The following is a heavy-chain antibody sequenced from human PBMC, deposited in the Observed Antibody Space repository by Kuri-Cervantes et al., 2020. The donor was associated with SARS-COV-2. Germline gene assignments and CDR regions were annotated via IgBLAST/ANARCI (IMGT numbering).Heavy chain of an antibody. D-gene: IGHD3-22*01. CDR3: ARAFGYYYDSSGYPLDY. V-gene: IGHV3-21*01. CDR2: ISSSSSYI. J-gene: IGHJ4*02. CDR1: GFTFSSYS. Sequence: GESLKISCAASGFTFSSYSMNWVRQAPGKGLEWVSSISSSSSYIYYADSVKGRFTISRDNAKNSLYLQMNSLRAEDTAVYYCARAFGYYYDSSGYPLDYWGQGTLVTVSS.